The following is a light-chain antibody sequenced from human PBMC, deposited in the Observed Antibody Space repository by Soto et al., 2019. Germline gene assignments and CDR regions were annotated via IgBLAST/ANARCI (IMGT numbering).Light chain of an antibody. Sequence: IQLTQSPSSLSASVGDRVTITCRASQGISSYLAWYQQKPGKAPKLLIYAASTLHSGVPSRFSGSGSGTDFTLTISSLQPEDFATYYCQHLNSYPITFGQGTRLEIK. V-gene: IGKV1-9*01. CDR1: QGISSY. CDR3: QHLNSYPIT. J-gene: IGKJ5*01. CDR2: AAS.